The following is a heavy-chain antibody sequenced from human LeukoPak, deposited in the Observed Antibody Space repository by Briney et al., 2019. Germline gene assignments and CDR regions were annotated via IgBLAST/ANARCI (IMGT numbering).Heavy chain of an antibody. V-gene: IGHV3-74*01. J-gene: IGHJ4*02. CDR2: IMSDGSRT. CDR1: GFTFSRHW. D-gene: IGHD2-15*01. CDR3: TRGYSTTPGDY. Sequence: GGSLRLSCAASGFTFSRHWMYWVRQAPGKGLVWVSRIMSDGSRTSYADSVKGRFTISRDNAKNTLYLQMNSLRAEDTAVYYCTRGYSTTPGDYWGLGILVTVSS.